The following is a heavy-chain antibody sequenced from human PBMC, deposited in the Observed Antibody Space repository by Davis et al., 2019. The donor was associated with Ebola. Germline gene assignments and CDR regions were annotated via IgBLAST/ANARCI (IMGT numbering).Heavy chain of an antibody. V-gene: IGHV4-39*01. J-gene: IGHJ4*02. Sequence: MPSETLSLTCTVPGGPISSSSYYWGWIRQPPGKGLEWIGSIYYSGSTYYNPSLKSRVTISVDTSKNQFSLKLSSVTAADTAVYYCARRRGRNCSGGSCYWDYWGQGTLVTVSS. CDR3: ARRRGRNCSGGSCYWDY. D-gene: IGHD2-15*01. CDR1: GGPISSSSYY. CDR2: IYYSGST.